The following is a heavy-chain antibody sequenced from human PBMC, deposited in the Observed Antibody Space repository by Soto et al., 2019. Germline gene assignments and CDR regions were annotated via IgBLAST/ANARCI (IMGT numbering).Heavy chain of an antibody. CDR1: GYSFTSYW. Sequence: EVQLVQSGAEVKKPGESLRISCKGSGYSFTSYWISWVRQMPGKGLEWMGRIDPSDSYTNYSPSFQGHVTISADKSISTPYLQWSSLKAPNTAMYSSARPVVGARGWVEEPLWGQGTLVTVSS. D-gene: IGHD1-1*01. CDR2: IDPSDSYT. CDR3: ARPVVGARGWVEEPL. J-gene: IGHJ4*02. V-gene: IGHV5-10-1*01.